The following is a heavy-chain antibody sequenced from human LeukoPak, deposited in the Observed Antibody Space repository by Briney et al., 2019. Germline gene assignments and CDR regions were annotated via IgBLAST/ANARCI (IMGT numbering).Heavy chain of an antibody. D-gene: IGHD3-3*01. CDR2: IKSKTDGGTT. CDR3: TTTETDYDFWSGTKA. J-gene: IGHJ5*02. V-gene: IGHV3-15*01. Sequence: GGSLRLSCAASGFTFSNAWMSWVRQAPGKGLEWVGRIKSKTDGGTTDYAAPVKGRFTISRDDSKNTLYLQMSSLKTEDTAVYYCTTTETDYDFWSGTKAWGQGTLVTVSS. CDR1: GFTFSNAW.